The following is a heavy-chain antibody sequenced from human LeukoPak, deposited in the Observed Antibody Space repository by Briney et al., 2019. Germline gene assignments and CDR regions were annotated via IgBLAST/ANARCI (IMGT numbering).Heavy chain of an antibody. Sequence: SETLSLTCTVSGGSLSGFYWSWIRQPAGKELEWIGHIYSSGIINYNPSLKSRVTMSVDTSKNQFSLKLSSVTAADTAVYYCARDHTQPHIVVVPAAIDPTGDNWFDPWGQGTLVTVSS. CDR2: IYSSGII. J-gene: IGHJ5*02. CDR1: GGSLSGFY. D-gene: IGHD2-2*01. V-gene: IGHV4-4*07. CDR3: ARDHTQPHIVVVPAAIDPTGDNWFDP.